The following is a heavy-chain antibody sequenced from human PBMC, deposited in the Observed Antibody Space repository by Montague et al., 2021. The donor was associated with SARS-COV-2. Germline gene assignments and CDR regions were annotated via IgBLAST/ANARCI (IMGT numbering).Heavy chain of an antibody. CDR3: ARVKWELSVGNVFDI. Sequence: SETLSLTCTVSGGSISSSSYYWAWIRQPPGKGLEWIGSIYPSGSTFYNPSLKSRVSMSVDTSKNQFSPKLSPVTAADTAMYYCARVKWELSVGNVFDIWGQGTMVTVSS. D-gene: IGHD1-26*01. CDR2: IYPSGST. J-gene: IGHJ3*02. CDR1: GGSISSSSYY. V-gene: IGHV4-39*01.